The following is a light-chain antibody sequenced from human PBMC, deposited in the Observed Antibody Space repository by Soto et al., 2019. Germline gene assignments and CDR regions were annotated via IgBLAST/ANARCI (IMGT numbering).Light chain of an antibody. CDR1: RSIGTW. CDR3: KKYISDSPSP. V-gene: IGKV1-5*01. J-gene: IGKJ1*01. CDR2: DAS. Sequence: SQLMQFSSTLSPSVGDRVTITCEAGRSIGTWLAWYQQKPGKAPKLLIFDASTLESGVPSRFSGSGSGTGFTLTISSLQTDDFESYYCKKYISDSPSPSGQG.